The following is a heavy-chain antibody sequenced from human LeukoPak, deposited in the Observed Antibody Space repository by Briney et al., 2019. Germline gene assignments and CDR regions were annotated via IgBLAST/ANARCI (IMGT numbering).Heavy chain of an antibody. Sequence: SGESLKISCKGSGYSFSNFWIAWVRQMPGKGLEWMGIIYPGDSDTRYSPSFHGQVTISADKSISTAYLQWSSLKASDTATYYCARRGHCIDDVCFGFDYWGQGTLVTVSS. CDR3: ARRGHCIDDVCFGFDY. CDR1: GYSFSNFW. V-gene: IGHV5-51*01. J-gene: IGHJ4*02. CDR2: IYPGDSDT. D-gene: IGHD2-8*01.